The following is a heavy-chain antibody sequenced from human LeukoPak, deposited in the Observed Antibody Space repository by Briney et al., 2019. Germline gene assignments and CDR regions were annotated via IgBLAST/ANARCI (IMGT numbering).Heavy chain of an antibody. CDR1: GFTFSSYA. V-gene: IGHV3-23*01. J-gene: IGHJ4*02. Sequence: GGSLRLSCAASGFTFSSYAMSWVRQAPGKGLEWVSAISGSGGSTYYADSVKGRFTISRDNSKNTLYLQMNSLRAEDTAVYYCAKNTNKVVGATSGGYFDYWGQGTLATVSS. D-gene: IGHD1-26*01. CDR3: AKNTNKVVGATSGGYFDY. CDR2: ISGSGGST.